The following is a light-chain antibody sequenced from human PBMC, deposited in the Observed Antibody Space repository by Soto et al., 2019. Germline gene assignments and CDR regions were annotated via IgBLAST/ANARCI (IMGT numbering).Light chain of an antibody. Sequence: DLQLTQSPSTLSASVGDRVTITCRASQSFSVWLAWYQQKPGKVPKLLIYMASTLESGVPSSFRGSVSGTEYTLTISSLQPDDFATYYCQQYNIYPKVFGQGTKVEI. CDR2: MAS. J-gene: IGKJ1*01. V-gene: IGKV1-5*03. CDR3: QQYNIYPKV. CDR1: QSFSVW.